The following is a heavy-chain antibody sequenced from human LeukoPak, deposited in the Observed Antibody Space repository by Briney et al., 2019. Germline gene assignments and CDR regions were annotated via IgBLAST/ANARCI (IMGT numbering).Heavy chain of an antibody. J-gene: IGHJ4*02. CDR1: GFSFSDYY. V-gene: IGHV3-11*01. D-gene: IGHD1-1*01. CDR3: ATINFRPY. CDR2: IRSGATTI. Sequence: PGGSLRLSCEASGFSFSDYYMSWIRQPPGKGLEWIAYIRSGATTIYYADSVKARFTISRDDAKNSLFLQMNSLRAEDTAIYYCATINFRPYWGQGTLVTVSS.